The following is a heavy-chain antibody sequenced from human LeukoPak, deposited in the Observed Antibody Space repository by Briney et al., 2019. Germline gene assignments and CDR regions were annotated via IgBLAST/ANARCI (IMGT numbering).Heavy chain of an antibody. V-gene: IGHV3-23*01. D-gene: IGHD2-15*01. CDR1: GFTFSSYA. CDR3: AKNIVVVVAALPCPCFDY. Sequence: RGSLRLSSAASGFTFSSYAMSCVRHPPGEWLEWDSAIRGIGDSTYYADSVKGLFTIARENYKNTMYLQKNSMSAEDTAVYCCAKNIVVVVAALPCPCFDYWGQGTLVTVSS. J-gene: IGHJ4*02. CDR2: IRGIGDST.